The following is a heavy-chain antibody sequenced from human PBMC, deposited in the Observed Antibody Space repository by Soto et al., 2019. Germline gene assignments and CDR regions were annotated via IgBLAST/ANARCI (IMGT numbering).Heavy chain of an antibody. J-gene: IGHJ4*02. V-gene: IGHV3-7*03. CDR3: ARDRAFNFDY. Sequence: WGALPVPCAIAVFTFSTYQMSWVRQAPGKGLEWVANIKQDGSEKYYVDSVKGRFTISRDNAKKSLYLQMNSLRAEDTAVHYCARDRAFNFDYWGQGTMVTVSS. CDR2: IKQDGSEK. CDR1: VFTFSTYQ. D-gene: IGHD3-10*01.